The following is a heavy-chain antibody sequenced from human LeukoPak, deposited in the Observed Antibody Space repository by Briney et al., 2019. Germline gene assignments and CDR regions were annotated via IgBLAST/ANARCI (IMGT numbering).Heavy chain of an antibody. V-gene: IGHV4-59*01. J-gene: IGHJ4*02. CDR2: MYYSGST. CDR1: GGSISSYY. Sequence: KTSETLSLTCTVSGGSISSYYWSWIRQPPGKGLEWIGYMYYSGSTNYNPSLKSRVTTSVDTSKNQFSLKLSPVTAADTAVYYCARAPPYSYGEFDYWGQGTLVTVSS. D-gene: IGHD5-18*01. CDR3: ARAPPYSYGEFDY.